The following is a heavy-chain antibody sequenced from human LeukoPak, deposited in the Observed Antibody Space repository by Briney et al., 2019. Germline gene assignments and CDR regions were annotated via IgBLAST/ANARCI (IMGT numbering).Heavy chain of an antibody. CDR2: ISGSGGST. CDR3: AKDITHLTPGKKDIVVVPAALGYAFDI. V-gene: IGHV3-23*01. CDR1: GFTFSSYA. J-gene: IGHJ3*02. Sequence: GGSLRLSCAASGFTFSSYAMSWVRQAPGKGLEWVSAISGSGGSTYYADSVKGRFTISRDNSKNTMYLQMNSLRAEDTAVYYCAKDITHLTPGKKDIVVVPAALGYAFDIWGQGTMVTVSS. D-gene: IGHD2-2*01.